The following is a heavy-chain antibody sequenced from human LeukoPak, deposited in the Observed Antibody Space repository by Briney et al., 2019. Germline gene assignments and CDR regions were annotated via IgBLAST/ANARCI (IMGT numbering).Heavy chain of an antibody. J-gene: IGHJ4*02. D-gene: IGHD1-26*01. Sequence: GGSLRLSCAASGFTLSSYAMSWVRQAPGKGLEWLSAISASGDTTYYADSVKGRFTISRDNSKNTLYLQMNSLRAEDTAVYYCAKDRATSSGSYYGYFDYWGQGTLVTVSS. CDR2: ISASGDTT. CDR3: AKDRATSSGSYYGYFDY. V-gene: IGHV3-23*01. CDR1: GFTLSSYA.